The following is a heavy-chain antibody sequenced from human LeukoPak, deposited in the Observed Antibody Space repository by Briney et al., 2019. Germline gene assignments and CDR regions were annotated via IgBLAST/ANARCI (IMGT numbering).Heavy chain of an antibody. CDR1: GFTFSDYY. CDR3: ARDPTSHDYGDYGPEYGPGSWFDP. D-gene: IGHD4-17*01. V-gene: IGHV3-11*01. CDR2: ISSTGSTI. J-gene: IGHJ5*02. Sequence: KSGGSLRLSCAASGFTFSDYYMNWIRQAPGKGLEWVSYISSTGSTIYYADSVKGRFTISRDNAKNSLYLQMNSLRAEDTAVHYCARDPTSHDYGDYGPEYGPGSWFDPWGQGTLVTVSS.